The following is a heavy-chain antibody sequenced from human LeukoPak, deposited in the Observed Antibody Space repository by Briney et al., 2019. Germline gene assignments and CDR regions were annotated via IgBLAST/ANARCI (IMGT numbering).Heavy chain of an antibody. D-gene: IGHD3-16*01. Sequence: GASVKVSCKASGYTFTGYYMHWVRQAPGQGLEWMGWINPNSGDTNYAQKFQGRVTMTRDTSISTAYMELSRLRSDDTAVYYCARVRYRLAETYIDYWGQGTLVTVS. CDR2: INPNSGDT. J-gene: IGHJ4*02. CDR3: ARVRYRLAETYIDY. CDR1: GYTFTGYY. V-gene: IGHV1-2*02.